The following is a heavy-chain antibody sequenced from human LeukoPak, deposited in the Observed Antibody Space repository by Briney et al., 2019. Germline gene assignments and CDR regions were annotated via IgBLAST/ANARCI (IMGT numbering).Heavy chain of an antibody. D-gene: IGHD2-8*02. CDR2: IHNSGST. CDR1: GGSISSYH. CDR3: ARAGARTRFDP. J-gene: IGHJ5*02. V-gene: IGHV4-4*07. Sequence: SETLSLTCTVSGGSISSYHWSWIRQPAGKGLEWIGRIHNSGSTNYNPSLKSRVTMSVDTSKNQFSLRLSSVTAADTAVYYCARAGARTRFDPWGQGTLVTVSS.